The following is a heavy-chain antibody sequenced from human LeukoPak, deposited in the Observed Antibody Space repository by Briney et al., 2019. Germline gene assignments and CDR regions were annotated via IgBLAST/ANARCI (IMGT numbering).Heavy chain of an antibody. D-gene: IGHD1-14*01. CDR3: ARGRTYLDYFDY. J-gene: IGHJ4*02. CDR2: IYISGST. V-gene: IGHV4-4*07. Sequence: PSETLSLTCSVSGASINSHYWTWIRQPAGKGLEWIGRIYISGSTNYSPSLKSRVTISLDTSRTQSSLELTSATAADTAVYYCARGRTYLDYFDYWGQGTVVTVSS. CDR1: GASINSHY.